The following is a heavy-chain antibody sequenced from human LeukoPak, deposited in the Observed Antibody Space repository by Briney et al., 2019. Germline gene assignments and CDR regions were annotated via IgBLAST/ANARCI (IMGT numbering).Heavy chain of an antibody. D-gene: IGHD3-10*01. CDR2: INPNSGGT. CDR3: ARRGAGAGTNYYYYMDV. V-gene: IGHV1-2*02. J-gene: IGHJ6*03. CDR1: GYTFTDYY. Sequence: GASVKVSCKASGYTFTDYYMHWVRQAPGQGLEWMGWINPNSGGTNYAQKFQGRVTMTRDTSISTAYMELSRLRSDDTAVYYCARRGAGAGTNYYYYMDVWGKGTTVTVSS.